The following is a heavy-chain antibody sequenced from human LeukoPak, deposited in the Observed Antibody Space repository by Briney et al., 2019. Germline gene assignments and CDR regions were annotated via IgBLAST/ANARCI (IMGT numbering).Heavy chain of an antibody. D-gene: IGHD6-13*01. V-gene: IGHV1-18*01. J-gene: IGHJ2*01. CDR2: ISAYNGNT. CDR3: ARDRSLYSSSWYPASSFDL. Sequence: ASVKVSCKASGYTFTSYGISWVRQAPGQGLEWMGWISAYNGNTNYAQKLQGRVTMTTDTSTSTAYMELRSLRSDDTAVYYCARDRSLYSSSWYPASSFDLWGRGTLVTVSS. CDR1: GYTFTSYG.